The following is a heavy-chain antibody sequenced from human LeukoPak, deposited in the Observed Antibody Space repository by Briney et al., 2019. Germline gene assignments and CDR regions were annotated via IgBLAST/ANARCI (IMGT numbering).Heavy chain of an antibody. V-gene: IGHV4-38-2*01. D-gene: IGHD2-2*02. Sequence: PSETLSLTCAVSGYSISSGYYWGWIRPPPGKGLEWIGSIYHSGSTYYNPFLKTRVTISVDTSKNQFSLNLSSVTAADTAVYYCARGPAAINYWGQGTLVTVSS. CDR3: ARGPAAINY. J-gene: IGHJ4*02. CDR2: IYHSGST. CDR1: GYSISSGYY.